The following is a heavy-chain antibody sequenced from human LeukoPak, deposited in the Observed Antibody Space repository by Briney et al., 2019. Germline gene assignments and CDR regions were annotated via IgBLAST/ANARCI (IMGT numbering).Heavy chain of an antibody. Sequence: SETLSLTCTVSGGSISTSNYYWGWIRQPPGKGLEWIGNIFYSGSTYYSPSLKSRVTISLDTSRNQFSLKLNSVTAADTAVYYCARQVATKGEWAFDVWGQGTMVTVSS. V-gene: IGHV4-39*07. CDR1: GGSISTSNYY. CDR2: IFYSGST. J-gene: IGHJ3*01. D-gene: IGHD5-12*01. CDR3: ARQVATKGEWAFDV.